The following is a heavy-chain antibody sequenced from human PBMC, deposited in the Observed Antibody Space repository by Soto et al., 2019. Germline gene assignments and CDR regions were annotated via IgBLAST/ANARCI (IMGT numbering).Heavy chain of an antibody. CDR3: AKGGVWVHYGMDV. D-gene: IGHD3-16*01. V-gene: IGHV3-23*01. CDR1: GSNFDSYA. J-gene: IGHJ6*02. Sequence: EVQLLESGGGLVQPGGSLRLSCAASGSNFDSYAMNWVRQAPGKGLEWVSAISRDGATTFYADSVKGRFTISRDNSENTLYMEMNSLRVEDTAVYYCAKGGVWVHYGMDVWGQGTTVTVSS. CDR2: ISRDGATT.